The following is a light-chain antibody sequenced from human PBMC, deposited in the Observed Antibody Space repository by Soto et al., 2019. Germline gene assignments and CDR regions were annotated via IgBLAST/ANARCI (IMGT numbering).Light chain of an antibody. Sequence: IVLTQSPGTLSLSPGERATLSCRASQSVSSTNLAWYQQKPGQAPRLLIYGTSTRATGIPDRFSGSGSGTYFTLTISRLEPEDFTVYYCQQYGSSPRYTFGQGTKLEIK. CDR1: QSVSSTN. CDR2: GTS. CDR3: QQYGSSPRYT. V-gene: IGKV3-20*01. J-gene: IGKJ2*01.